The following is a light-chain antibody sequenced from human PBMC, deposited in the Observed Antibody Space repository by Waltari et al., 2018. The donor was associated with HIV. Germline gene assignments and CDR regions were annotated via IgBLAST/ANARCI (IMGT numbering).Light chain of an antibody. CDR2: PIH. CDR3: NSRDRAGHHVV. J-gene: IGLJ3*02. CDR1: SLRTYY. Sequence: SELTQDPAVSVALGQTVSITCQGDSLRTYYASWYLQKPGQAPVLVISPIHNRPSGIPDRFSGSSSGNTASLTITGAQAEDEGDYYCNSRDRAGHHVVFGGGTK. V-gene: IGLV3-19*01.